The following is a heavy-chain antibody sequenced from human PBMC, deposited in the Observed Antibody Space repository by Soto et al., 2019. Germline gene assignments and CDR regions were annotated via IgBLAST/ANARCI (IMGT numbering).Heavy chain of an antibody. Sequence: ASVKVSCKASGYTFTSYDMKWVRQATGQGLEWMGWMNPNSGNTGYAQKFQGRVTMTRNTSISTAYMELSSLRSEDTAVYYCARGRYCSGGSCYPIKKYNWFDPWGQGTLVTVSS. CDR3: ARGRYCSGGSCYPIKKYNWFDP. D-gene: IGHD2-15*01. CDR2: MNPNSGNT. V-gene: IGHV1-8*01. J-gene: IGHJ5*02. CDR1: GYTFTSYD.